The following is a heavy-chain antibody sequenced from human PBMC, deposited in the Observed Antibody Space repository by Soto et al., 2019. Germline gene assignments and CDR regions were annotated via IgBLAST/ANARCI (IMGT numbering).Heavy chain of an antibody. J-gene: IGHJ4*02. CDR2: ISAHNGNT. V-gene: IGHV1-18*01. D-gene: IGHD1-1*01. CDR3: ARGRYGDY. CDR1: GYTFTGNV. Sequence: QVHLVQSGAEVKKPGASVKVSCKASGYTFTGNVITWVRQAPGQGLEWMGWISAHNGNTDYAQKLQGRVIVTRDTSTSTAYMELRSLISDDTAVYYCARGRYGDYWGQGALVTVSS.